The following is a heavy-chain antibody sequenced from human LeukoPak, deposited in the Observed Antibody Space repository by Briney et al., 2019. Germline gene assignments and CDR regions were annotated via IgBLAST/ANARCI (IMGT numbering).Heavy chain of an antibody. CDR1: GFTFSSYW. J-gene: IGHJ6*02. CDR2: INHNGDVN. CDR3: AGGGVLDV. D-gene: IGHD3-16*01. Sequence: QSGGSLRLSCAASGFTFSSYWMNWARQAPGKGLEWVASINHNGDVNYYVDSVKGRFTISRDNAKNSLYLQMSNLRAEDTAVYFWAGGGVLDVWGQGPRFTVSS. V-gene: IGHV3-7*03.